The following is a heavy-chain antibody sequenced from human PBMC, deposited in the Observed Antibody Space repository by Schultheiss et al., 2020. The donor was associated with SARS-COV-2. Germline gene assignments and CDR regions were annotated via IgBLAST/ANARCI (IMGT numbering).Heavy chain of an antibody. CDR2: IYHSGST. Sequence: SETLSLTCTVSGGSISSGEYYWSWIRQPPVKGLEWIGYIYHSGSTYYNPSLKSRITISLDTSKNQFSLKLRSVTAADTAVYYCARVFGVTGTDYWGQGTLVTVSS. V-gene: IGHV4-30-4*01. J-gene: IGHJ4*02. CDR1: GGSISSGEYY. D-gene: IGHD1-20*01. CDR3: ARVFGVTGTDY.